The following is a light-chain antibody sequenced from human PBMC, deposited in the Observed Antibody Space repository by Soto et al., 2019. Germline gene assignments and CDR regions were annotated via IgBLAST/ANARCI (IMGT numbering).Light chain of an antibody. CDR3: QYCGTSRT. J-gene: IGKJ1*01. Sequence: EIVMTQSPATLSVSPGGRATLSGRASQSISDTLACYQQKPGQAPRLLIYGAAYRATGIPERFSGSGSGTEFTLTISGLEPEDSAVYYCQYCGTSRTFGQGTKVDI. CDR1: QSISDT. V-gene: IGKV3D-15*01. CDR2: GAA.